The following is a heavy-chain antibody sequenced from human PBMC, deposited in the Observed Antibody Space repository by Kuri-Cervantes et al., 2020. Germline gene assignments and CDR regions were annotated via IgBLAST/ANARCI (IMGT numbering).Heavy chain of an antibody. CDR2: ISSSSSYI. CDR1: GFTFSSYS. V-gene: IGHV3-21*01. Sequence: LSLTCAASGFTFSSYSMNWVRQAPGKGLEWVSSISSSSSYIYYADSVKGRFTISRDNAKNSLYLQMNSLRAEDTAVYYCARVTGRRVRSYFDYWGQGTLVTVSS. CDR3: ARVTGRRVRSYFDY. J-gene: IGHJ4*02. D-gene: IGHD3-3*01.